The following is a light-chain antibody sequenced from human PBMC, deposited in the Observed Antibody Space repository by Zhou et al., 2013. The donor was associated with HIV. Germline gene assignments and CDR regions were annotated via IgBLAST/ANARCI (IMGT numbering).Light chain of an antibody. V-gene: IGKV3-20*01. J-gene: IGKJ1*01. CDR2: GAS. Sequence: EIVLTQSPGTLSLSPGERATLSCRASRPVSNSYLVWYQHKPGQAPRLLIYGASTRATGIPGKFSGSGSGTEFTLTINSVQSEDVAVYYCQYLGWFGPGTQVEIK. CDR3: QYLGW. CDR1: RPVSNSY.